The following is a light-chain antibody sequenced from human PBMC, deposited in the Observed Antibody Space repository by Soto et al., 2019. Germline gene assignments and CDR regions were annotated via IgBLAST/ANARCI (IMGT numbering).Light chain of an antibody. CDR1: QGIRND. CDR2: DAS. V-gene: IGKV1-27*01. J-gene: IGKJ4*01. Sequence: IQMTQSPSSLSASVGDRVTITCRASQGIRNDLGWYQQKPGKAPKLLIYDASSLESGVPSRFSGSGSGTDFTLTISSLQPEDVATYYCQKYNSAPLTFGGGTKVDTK. CDR3: QKYNSAPLT.